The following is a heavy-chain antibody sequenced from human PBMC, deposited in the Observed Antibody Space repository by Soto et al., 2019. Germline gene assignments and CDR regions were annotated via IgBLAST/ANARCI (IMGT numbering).Heavy chain of an antibody. J-gene: IGHJ6*02. D-gene: IGHD3-10*01. Sequence: PGGSLRLSCVASGFTFSDHYMDWVRQAPGKGLEWVGRTRNKANSYTTEYAASVKGRFTISRDDSKNSLYLQMNSLKTEDTAVYYCARGALMVRGWIYYYGMDVWGQGTTVTVSS. CDR3: ARGALMVRGWIYYYGMDV. CDR1: GFTFSDHY. V-gene: IGHV3-72*01. CDR2: TRNKANSYTT.